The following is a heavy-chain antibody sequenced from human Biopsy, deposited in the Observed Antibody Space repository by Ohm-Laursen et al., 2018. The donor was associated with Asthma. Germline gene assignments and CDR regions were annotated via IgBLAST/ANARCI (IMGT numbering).Heavy chain of an antibody. Sequence: SLRLSCTAPGFTVSRDHMFWVRQAPGKGLERVSVIYSGGTSHTADSVRGRFTISRDFSKNTLHLQMHSLRVEDTAVYYCARGDSSGWSHYYFDYWGQGTLVTVSS. CDR3: ARGDSSGWSHYYFDY. CDR1: GFTVSRDH. V-gene: IGHV3-53*01. J-gene: IGHJ4*02. CDR2: IYSGGTS. D-gene: IGHD6-19*01.